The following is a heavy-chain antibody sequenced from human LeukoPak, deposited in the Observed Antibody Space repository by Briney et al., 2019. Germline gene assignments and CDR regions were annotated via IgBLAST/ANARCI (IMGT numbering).Heavy chain of an antibody. V-gene: IGHV3-11*01. CDR1: GFTFSSQA. CDR2: ISSSGSTI. CDR3: ARETGDRYFDY. D-gene: IGHD7-27*01. J-gene: IGHJ4*02. Sequence: GGSLRLSCAASGFTFSSQAMSWVRQAPGKGLEWVSYISSSGSTIYYADSVKGRFTISRDNAKNSLYLQMNSLRAEDTAVYYCARETGDRYFDYWGQGTLVTASS.